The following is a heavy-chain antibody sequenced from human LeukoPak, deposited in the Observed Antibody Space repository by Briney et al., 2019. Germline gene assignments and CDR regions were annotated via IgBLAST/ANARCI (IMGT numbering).Heavy chain of an antibody. CDR1: GFTFSSYG. J-gene: IGHJ4*02. D-gene: IGHD4-11*01. Sequence: GGSLRLSCAASGFTFSSYGMHWVRQAPGKGLEWVAVISYDGSNKYYADSVKGRFTISRDNSKNTLYLQTNSLRAEDTAVYYCAKGPGQLQAHFDYWGQGTLVTVSS. CDR3: AKGPGQLQAHFDY. CDR2: ISYDGSNK. V-gene: IGHV3-30*18.